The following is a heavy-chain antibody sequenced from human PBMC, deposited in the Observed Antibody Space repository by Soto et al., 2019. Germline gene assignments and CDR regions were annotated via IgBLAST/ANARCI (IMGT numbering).Heavy chain of an antibody. J-gene: IGHJ3*02. Sequence: PGESLKISCKGSGYSFTSYWISWVRQMPGKGLEWMGRIDPSDSYTNYSPSFQGHVTISADKSISTAYLQWSSLKASDTAMYYCASKEILWFGELSPRAFDIWGQGTMVTVSS. CDR2: IDPSDSYT. D-gene: IGHD3-10*01. CDR3: ASKEILWFGELSPRAFDI. V-gene: IGHV5-10-1*01. CDR1: GYSFTSYW.